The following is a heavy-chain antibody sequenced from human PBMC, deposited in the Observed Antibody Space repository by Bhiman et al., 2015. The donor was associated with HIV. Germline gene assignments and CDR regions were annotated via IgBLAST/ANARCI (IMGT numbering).Heavy chain of an antibody. V-gene: IGHV3-48*01. D-gene: IGHD3-10*01. CDR3: ASGSGSVNFDY. CDR2: ISSSSSTI. CDR1: RFTFSSYS. J-gene: IGHJ4*02. Sequence: EVQLVESGGGLVQPGGSLRLSCAASRFTFSSYSMNWVRQAPGKGPEWVSYISSSSSTIYYADSVKGRFTISRDNAKNSLYLQMNSLRAEDTAVYYCASGSGSVNFDYWGQGTLVTGLL.